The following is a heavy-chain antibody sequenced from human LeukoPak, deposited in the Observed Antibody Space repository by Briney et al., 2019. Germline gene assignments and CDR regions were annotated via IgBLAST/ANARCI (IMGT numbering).Heavy chain of an antibody. J-gene: IGHJ4*02. CDR1: GFTFSSYR. CDR3: ASGIAAAAFYY. D-gene: IGHD6-13*01. Sequence: GGSLRLSCAASGFTFSSYRMNWVRQAPGKGLEWVSYISSSGSTIYYADSVKGRFTISRDNAKNSLYLQMNSLRAEDTAVYYCASGIAAAAFYYWGQGTLVTVSS. CDR2: ISSSGSTI. V-gene: IGHV3-48*04.